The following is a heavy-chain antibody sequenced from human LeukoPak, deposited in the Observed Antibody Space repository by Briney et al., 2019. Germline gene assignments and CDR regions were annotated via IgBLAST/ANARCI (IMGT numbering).Heavy chain of an antibody. D-gene: IGHD1-1*01. Sequence: ASVKVSCKASGYTFTSYDINWVRQATGQGLEWMGWMNPNSGNTGYAQKFQGRVTMTRNTSISTAYMGLSSRRSEDTAVYYCARGTTGTTWVFDYWGQGTLVTVSS. J-gene: IGHJ4*02. CDR3: ARGTTGTTWVFDY. CDR1: GYTFTSYD. V-gene: IGHV1-8*01. CDR2: MNPNSGNT.